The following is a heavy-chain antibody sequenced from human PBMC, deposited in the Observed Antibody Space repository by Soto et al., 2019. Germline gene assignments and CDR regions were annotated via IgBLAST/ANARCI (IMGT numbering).Heavy chain of an antibody. CDR3: AFSITMVHTAEYFQH. CDR1: GGTFSSYA. V-gene: IGHV1-69*01. CDR2: IIPIFGTA. D-gene: IGHD3-10*01. J-gene: IGHJ1*01. Sequence: QVQLVQSGAEVKKPGSSVKVSCKASGGTFSSYAISWVRQAPGQGLEWMGGIIPIFGTANYAQKFQGRVTITADESTSTAYMELSSLRPEDTAVYYCAFSITMVHTAEYFQHWGQGTLVTVSS.